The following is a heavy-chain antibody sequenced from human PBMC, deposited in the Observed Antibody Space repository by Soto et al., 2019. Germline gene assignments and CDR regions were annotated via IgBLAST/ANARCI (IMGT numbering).Heavy chain of an antibody. J-gene: IGHJ4*02. CDR2: ISAYNGNT. CDR3: ARDCSGGSCYSVDFDY. D-gene: IGHD2-15*01. Sequence: ASVKVSCKASGYTFTSSGISWVRQAPGQGLEWMGWISAYNGNTNYAQKLQGRVTMTTDTSTSTAYMELRSLRSDDTAVYYCARDCSGGSCYSVDFDYWGQGTLVTVSS. CDR1: GYTFTSSG. V-gene: IGHV1-18*01.